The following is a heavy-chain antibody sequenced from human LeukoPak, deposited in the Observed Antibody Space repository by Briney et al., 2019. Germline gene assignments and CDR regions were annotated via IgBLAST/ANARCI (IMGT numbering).Heavy chain of an antibody. V-gene: IGHV3-21*01. D-gene: IGHD3-3*01. CDR2: ISSSSSYI. CDR3: ARDLEYYDFWSGYSN. J-gene: IGHJ4*02. Sequence: GGSLRLSCAASGFTFSSYSMNWVRQAPGKGLEWVSSISSSSSYIYYADSVKGRFPISRDNAKNSLYLQMNSLRAEDTAVYYCARDLEYYDFWSGYSNWGQGTLVTVSS. CDR1: GFTFSSYS.